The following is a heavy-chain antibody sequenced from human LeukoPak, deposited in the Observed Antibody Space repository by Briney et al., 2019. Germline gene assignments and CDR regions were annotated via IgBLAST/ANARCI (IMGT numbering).Heavy chain of an antibody. Sequence: SQTLSLTCTVSGASISDAAYYWSWIRQHPGEGLEWIGYIYYSGSTSYFPSLKSRVSISVDTSKNHFSLKLTSVTAADTAVYYCAGLWSGVWPPIDYYYYGMDVWGQGTTVTVSS. V-gene: IGHV4-31*03. CDR3: AGLWSGVWPPIDYYYYGMDV. D-gene: IGHD3-10*01. J-gene: IGHJ6*02. CDR1: GASISDAAYY. CDR2: IYYSGST.